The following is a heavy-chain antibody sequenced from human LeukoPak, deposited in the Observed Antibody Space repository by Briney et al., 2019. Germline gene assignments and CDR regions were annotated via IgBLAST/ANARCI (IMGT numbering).Heavy chain of an antibody. CDR2: IIPIFGTA. J-gene: IGHJ6*03. CDR3: ARGRYYDFWSGFSGVSRYYYMDV. Sequence: ASVKVSCKASGGTFSSYAISWVRQAPGQGLEWMGGIIPIFGTANYAQKFQGRVTITTDESTSTAYMELSSLRSEDTAVYYCARGRYYDFWSGFSGVSRYYYMDVWGKGTTVTVPS. V-gene: IGHV1-69*05. CDR1: GGTFSSYA. D-gene: IGHD3-3*01.